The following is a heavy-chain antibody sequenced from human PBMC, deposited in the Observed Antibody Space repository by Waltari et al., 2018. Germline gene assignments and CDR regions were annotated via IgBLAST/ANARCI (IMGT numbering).Heavy chain of an antibody. Sequence: QVQLQESGPGLVKPSETLSLTCTVPGGSISRYYWSWIRQPPGKGLEWIGYIYYSGSTNYNPSLKSRVTISVDTSKNQFSLKLSSVTAADTAVYYCARSTTVTTGSFGYWGQGTLVTVSS. CDR2: IYYSGST. CDR1: GGSISRYY. D-gene: IGHD4-4*01. V-gene: IGHV4-59*01. J-gene: IGHJ4*02. CDR3: ARSTTVTTGSFGY.